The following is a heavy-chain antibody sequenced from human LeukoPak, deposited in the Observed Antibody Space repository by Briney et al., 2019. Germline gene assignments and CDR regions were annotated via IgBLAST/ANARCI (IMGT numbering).Heavy chain of an antibody. D-gene: IGHD5-24*01. J-gene: IGHJ6*02. CDR3: ARDRNPRRDGYNPYYYYGMDV. Sequence: PGGSLRLSCAVSGFTFNNYAMSWVRQAPGKGLEWVSSISSSSSYIYYADSVKGRFTISRDNAKNSLYLQMNSLRAEDTAVYYCARDRNPRRDGYNPYYYYGMDVWGQGTTVTVSS. CDR1: GFTFNNYA. V-gene: IGHV3-21*01. CDR2: ISSSSSYI.